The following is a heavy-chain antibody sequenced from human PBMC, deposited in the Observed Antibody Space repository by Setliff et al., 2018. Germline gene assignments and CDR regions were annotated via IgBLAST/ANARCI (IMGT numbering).Heavy chain of an antibody. CDR1: GYSISSGYY. CDR3: ARRATYYNFWSGYYDY. CDR2: IYTSGST. Sequence: SETLSLTCAVSGYSISSGYYWGWIRQPPGKGLEWIGRIYTSGSTYYNPSLKSRATISVDTSKNQFSLKLSSVTAADTAVYYCARRATYYNFWSGYYDYWGQGTLVTVSS. J-gene: IGHJ4*02. V-gene: IGHV4-38-2*01. D-gene: IGHD3-3*01.